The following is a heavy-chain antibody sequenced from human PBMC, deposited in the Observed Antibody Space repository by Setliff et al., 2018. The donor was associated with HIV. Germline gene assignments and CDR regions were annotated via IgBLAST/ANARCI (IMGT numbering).Heavy chain of an antibody. D-gene: IGHD6-6*01. J-gene: IGHJ6*03. CDR3: ATIPRPSYYYYYYMDV. V-gene: IGHV1-46*01. Sequence: GASVKVSCKASGDTFTNFYIHWVRQAPGQGLEWLGMINPSDGSTTYAQKFQGRVTMTSDTSTSTVYMDLSSLRSEDTAVYYCATIPRPSYYYYYYMDVWGKGTTVTVSS. CDR1: GDTFTNFY. CDR2: INPSDGST.